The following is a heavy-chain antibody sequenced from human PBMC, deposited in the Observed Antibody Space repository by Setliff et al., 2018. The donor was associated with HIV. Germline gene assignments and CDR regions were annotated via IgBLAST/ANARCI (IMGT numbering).Heavy chain of an antibody. CDR2: IIPIFGTA. J-gene: IGHJ4*02. CDR1: GGTFSSYA. V-gene: IGHV1-69*05. Sequence: RASVKVSCKASGGTFSSYAISWVRQAPGQGLDWMGGIIPIFGTANYAQKFQGRVTITTYESTSTAYMELSSLRSEDTAVYYCARALYTNLAHFDYLGQGTLVTVSS. CDR3: ARALYTNLAHFDY. D-gene: IGHD4-4*01.